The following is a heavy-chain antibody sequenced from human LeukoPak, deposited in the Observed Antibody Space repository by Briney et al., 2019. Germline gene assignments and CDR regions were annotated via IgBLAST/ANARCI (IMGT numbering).Heavy chain of an antibody. J-gene: IGHJ4*02. CDR1: GFTFSSYA. Sequence: GGSLRLSCAASGFTFSSYAMHWVRQAPGKGLEWVAVISYDGSNKYYADSVKGRFTISRDNSKNSLYLQMNSLRAEDTAVYYCAREPTAMILWGQGTLVTVSS. CDR3: AREPTAMIL. D-gene: IGHD5-18*01. CDR2: ISYDGSNK. V-gene: IGHV3-30-3*01.